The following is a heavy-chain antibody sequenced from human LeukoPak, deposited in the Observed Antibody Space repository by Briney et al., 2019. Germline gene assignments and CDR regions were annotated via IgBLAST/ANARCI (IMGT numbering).Heavy chain of an antibody. CDR3: AKNGSYYSSGYYFQNFND. J-gene: IGHJ4*02. CDR2: ISGSGGST. D-gene: IGHD3-22*01. CDR1: GFTFSSYA. Sequence: GGSLRLSCAASGFTFSSYAMSWVRQAPGKGLEWVSAISGSGGSTYYAESVKGRFTISRDNSKKTQYLQMKSLRAEDTAVYNSAKNGSYYSSGYYFQNFNDWGQGTLVSVSS. V-gene: IGHV3-23*01.